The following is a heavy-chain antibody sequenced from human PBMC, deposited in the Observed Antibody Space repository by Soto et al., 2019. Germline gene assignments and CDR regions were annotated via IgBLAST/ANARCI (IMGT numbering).Heavy chain of an antibody. CDR3: TTDSYTTTLVVRFAH. V-gene: IGHV3-15*07. CDR1: GFAFSNAW. Sequence: GGSLRLSCAASGFAFSNAWINWVRQAPGKGLEWVGRIKSKGHGGTTDFAAPVRGRFAITRDDSRNMVYMQMNSLNTEDTAVYYCTTDSYTTTLVVRFAHCGHRTLVTLSA. J-gene: IGHJ4*01. D-gene: IGHD1-26*01. CDR2: IKSKGHGGTT.